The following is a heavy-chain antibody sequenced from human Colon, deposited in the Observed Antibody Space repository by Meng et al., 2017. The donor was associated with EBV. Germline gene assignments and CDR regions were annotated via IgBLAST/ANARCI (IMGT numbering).Heavy chain of an antibody. V-gene: IGHV4-4*02. CDR2: IYHSGST. CDR1: AGSLIGRHW. CDR3: ARVGAYCGGDCYHPR. Sequence: QLDEVRTCRAKPSGTLHLTCACPAGSLIGRHWGILLRQPPGKGLEGIGEIYHSGSTNYNPSLKSRVTISVDESKNPFSLRLSSVTAADTAVYYCARVGAYCGGDCYHPRWGQGTLLTVSS. D-gene: IGHD2-21*02. J-gene: IGHJ4*02.